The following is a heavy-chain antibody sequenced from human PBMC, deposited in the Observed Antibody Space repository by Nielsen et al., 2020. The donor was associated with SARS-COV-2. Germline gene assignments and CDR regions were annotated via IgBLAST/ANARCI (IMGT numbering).Heavy chain of an antibody. J-gene: IGHJ4*02. CDR1: GGSFSGYY. V-gene: IGHV4-34*01. CDR2: INHSGST. Sequence: SETLSLTCAVYGGSFSGYYWSWIRQPPGKGLEWIGEINHSGSTNYSPSLKSRVTISVDTSKNQFSLKLSSVTAADTAVYYCARRRCSGGSCYFSYWGQGTLVTVSS. CDR3: ARRRCSGGSCYFSY. D-gene: IGHD2-15*01.